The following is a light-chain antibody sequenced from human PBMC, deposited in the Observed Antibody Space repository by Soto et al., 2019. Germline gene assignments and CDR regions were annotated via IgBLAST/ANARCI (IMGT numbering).Light chain of an antibody. CDR2: DAY. J-gene: IGKJ5*01. Sequence: EVVLTQSPVTLSLSPGERATLSCSDSQSFRCLLAWYQQKPGQAPRLLIYDAYNRATGIPPRFSGSGSGTDFTLTISSLEPEDSAVYYCQQRHMWPITFGQGTRLEIK. V-gene: IGKV3-11*01. CDR1: QSFRCL. CDR3: QQRHMWPIT.